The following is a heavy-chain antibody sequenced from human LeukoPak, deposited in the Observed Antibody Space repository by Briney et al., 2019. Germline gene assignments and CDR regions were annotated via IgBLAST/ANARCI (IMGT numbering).Heavy chain of an antibody. CDR2: SNDSGGT. V-gene: IGHV4-34*01. CDR1: GGTFSGYY. D-gene: IGHD2-2*01. Sequence: PSETLSLTCAVYGGTFSGYYWSWIGQPPGRRLEGVGESNDSGGTNYNPSLKSRVTISADKSKNQVSLKLTSVTAADTAVYYCARHLGLVPAAPGYMDVWGKGTTVTVSS. CDR3: ARHLGLVPAAPGYMDV. J-gene: IGHJ6*03.